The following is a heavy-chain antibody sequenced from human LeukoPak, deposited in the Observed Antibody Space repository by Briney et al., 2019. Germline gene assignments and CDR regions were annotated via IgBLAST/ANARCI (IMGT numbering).Heavy chain of an antibody. CDR1: GFTFSSYG. CDR3: AKDSPYNSSWYNYFDH. D-gene: IGHD6-13*01. CDR2: IRYDGSNK. V-gene: IGHV3-30*02. J-gene: IGHJ4*02. Sequence: GGSLRLSCAASGFTFSSYGMHWVRQAPGKGLEWVAFIRYDGSNKYYADSVKGRFTISRDNSKNTLYLQMNSLRAEDTAVYYCAKDSPYNSSWYNYFDHWGQGTLVTVSS.